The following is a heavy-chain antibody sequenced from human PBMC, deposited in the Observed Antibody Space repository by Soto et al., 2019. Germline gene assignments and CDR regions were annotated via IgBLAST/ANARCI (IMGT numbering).Heavy chain of an antibody. CDR1: GFTFSSYD. V-gene: IGHV3-13*01. CDR3: ARDPSPGSGPGWFDP. J-gene: IGHJ5*02. D-gene: IGHD3-10*01. CDR2: IGTAGDT. Sequence: GGSLRLSCAASGFTFSSYDMHWVRQATGKGLEWVSAIGTAGDTYYPGSVKGRFTISRENAKNSLYLQMNSLRAEDTAVYYCARDPSPGSGPGWFDPWGQGTLVTVSS.